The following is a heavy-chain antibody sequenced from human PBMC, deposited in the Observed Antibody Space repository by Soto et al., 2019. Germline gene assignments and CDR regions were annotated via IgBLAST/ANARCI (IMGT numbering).Heavy chain of an antibody. CDR2: INPSVGSST. D-gene: IGHD6-13*01. J-gene: IGHJ6*02. V-gene: IGHV1-46*01. CDR1: GYTFTSYG. CDR3: AREGVIAAAGLDYYYGMDV. Sequence: ASVKVSCKASGYTFTSYGISWVRQAPGQGLEWLGVINPSVGSSTTYAQKFQGRVTMTRDTSTSAVYMELSSLRSEDTAVYYCAREGVIAAAGLDYYYGMDVWGQGTTVTVSS.